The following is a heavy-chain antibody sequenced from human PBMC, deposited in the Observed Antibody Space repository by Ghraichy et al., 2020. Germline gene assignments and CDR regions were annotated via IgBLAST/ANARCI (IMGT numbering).Heavy chain of an antibody. CDR3: ARTPTYYYGSGSYTNPNWFDP. Sequence: SETLSLTCTVSGGSISSYYWSWIRQPAGKGLEWIGRIYTSGSTNYNPSLKSRVTMSVDTSKNQFSLKLSSVTAADTAVYYCARTPTYYYGSGSYTNPNWFDPWGQGTLVTVSS. V-gene: IGHV4-4*07. D-gene: IGHD3-10*01. CDR2: IYTSGST. J-gene: IGHJ5*02. CDR1: GGSISSYY.